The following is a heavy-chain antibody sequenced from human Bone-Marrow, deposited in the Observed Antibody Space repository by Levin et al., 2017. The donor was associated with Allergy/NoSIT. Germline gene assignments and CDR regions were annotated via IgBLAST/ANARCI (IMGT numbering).Heavy chain of an antibody. J-gene: IGHJ4*02. CDR3: ARQAVPGLLYFDS. CDR2: IYPGDSDT. D-gene: IGHD6-19*01. Sequence: PGESLKISCKGSGYSFTTYWIGWVRQMPGKGLEWMAIIYPGDSDTRYSPSFQGQVTISADKSVSTAYLQWRSLKASDTAMYYCARQAVPGLLYFDSWGQGTLVTVSS. V-gene: IGHV5-51*01. CDR1: GYSFTTYW.